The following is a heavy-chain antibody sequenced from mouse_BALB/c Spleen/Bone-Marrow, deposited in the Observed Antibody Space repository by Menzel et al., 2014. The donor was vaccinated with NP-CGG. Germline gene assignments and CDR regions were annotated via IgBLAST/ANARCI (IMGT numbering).Heavy chain of an antibody. J-gene: IGHJ4*01. CDR2: IWAGGST. V-gene: IGHV2-9*02. CDR3: ARDDDSYAMDY. CDR1: GFSLTSYS. Sequence: VKLMESGPGLVAPSQSLSITCTVSGFSLTSYSVHWVRPPPGKGLEWLGVIWAGGSTNYNSALMSRLSISRDNSKSQVFLKMSSLQTDDTAMFYCARDDDSYAMDYWGQGTSVTVSS. D-gene: IGHD2-3*01.